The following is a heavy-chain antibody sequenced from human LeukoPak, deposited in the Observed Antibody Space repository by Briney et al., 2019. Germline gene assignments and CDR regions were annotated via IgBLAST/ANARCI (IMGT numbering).Heavy chain of an antibody. V-gene: IGHV4-30-4*08. D-gene: IGHD2-2*01. CDR2: IYYSGST. J-gene: IGHJ5*02. CDR1: GGSISSGDYY. CDR3: ALGVVVVPAALGWFDP. Sequence: PSETLTLTCTVSGGSISSGDYYWSWIRQPPGKGLEWIGYIYYSGSTYYNPSLKSRVTISVDTSKNQFSLKLSSVTAADTAVYYCALGVVVVPAALGWFDPWGQGTLVTVSS.